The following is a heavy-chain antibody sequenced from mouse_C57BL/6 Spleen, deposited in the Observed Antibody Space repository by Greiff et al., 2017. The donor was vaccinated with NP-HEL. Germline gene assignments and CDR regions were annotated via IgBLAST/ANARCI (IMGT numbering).Heavy chain of an antibody. D-gene: IGHD1-1*01. Sequence: VQLQQSGAELVKPGASVKISCKASGYAFSSYWMNWVKQRPGKGLEWIGQIYPGDGDTNYNGKFKGKATLTADKSSSTAYMQLSSLTSEDSAVYCCARARYYYGSSYGYFDVWGTGTTVTVSS. V-gene: IGHV1-80*01. J-gene: IGHJ1*03. CDR3: ARARYYYGSSYGYFDV. CDR2: IYPGDGDT. CDR1: GYAFSSYW.